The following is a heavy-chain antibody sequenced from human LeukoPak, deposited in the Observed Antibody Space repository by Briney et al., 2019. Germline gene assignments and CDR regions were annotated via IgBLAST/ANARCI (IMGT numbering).Heavy chain of an antibody. CDR3: GKDGYAYYFHY. CDR2: ISGYGDSK. Sequence: GGSLRLSCAASGFTFSSYAMSWVRQAPGKGLEWVSAISGYGDSKYYADSVKGRFTISRDNSKNTLSLQMNSLRAEDTAVYYCGKDGYAYYFHYWGQGTLVTVSS. V-gene: IGHV3-23*01. CDR1: GFTFSSYA. J-gene: IGHJ4*02. D-gene: IGHD3-16*01.